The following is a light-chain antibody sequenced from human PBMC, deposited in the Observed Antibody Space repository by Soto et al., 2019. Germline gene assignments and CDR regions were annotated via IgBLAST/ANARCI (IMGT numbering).Light chain of an antibody. V-gene: IGLV2-14*01. Sequence: QSALTQPASVSGSPGQSITISCTGTSSNIGGYNDVYWYQQHPDKAPKLIIFEVSNRPSGISSRFSGSKSGNTASLTISGLHAEDEADYYWASYTSISTSVIFGRGTKLTVL. CDR1: SSNIGGYND. J-gene: IGLJ2*01. CDR2: EVS. CDR3: ASYTSISTSVI.